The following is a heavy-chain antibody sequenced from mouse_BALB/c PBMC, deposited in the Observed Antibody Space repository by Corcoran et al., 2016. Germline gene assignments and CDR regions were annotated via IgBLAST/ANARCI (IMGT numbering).Heavy chain of an antibody. V-gene: IGHV1S136*01. D-gene: IGHD3-2*01. Sequence: EVQLQQSGPERVKPGASVKMSCKASGYTFTSYVMHWVKQKPGQGLEWIGYINPYNDGTKYNEKFKGKATLTSDKSSSTAYMELSSLTSEDSAVYYCASPSDSSGYVETWFAYWGQGTLVTVSA. CDR1: GYTFTSYV. CDR2: INPYNDGT. J-gene: IGHJ3*01. CDR3: ASPSDSSGYVETWFAY.